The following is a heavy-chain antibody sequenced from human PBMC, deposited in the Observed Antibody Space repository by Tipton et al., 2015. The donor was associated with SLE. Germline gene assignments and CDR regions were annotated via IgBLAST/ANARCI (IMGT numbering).Heavy chain of an antibody. V-gene: IGHV3-74*01. Sequence: SLRLSCAASGFTFSSYWMHWVRQAPGKGLVWVSRINSDGSSTSYADSVKGRFTISRDNAKNTLYLQMNSLRAEDTAVYYCARISTVEYSSSSYYFDYWGQGTLVTVSS. CDR3: ARISTVEYSSSSYYFDY. D-gene: IGHD6-6*01. J-gene: IGHJ4*02. CDR1: GFTFSSYW. CDR2: INSDGSST.